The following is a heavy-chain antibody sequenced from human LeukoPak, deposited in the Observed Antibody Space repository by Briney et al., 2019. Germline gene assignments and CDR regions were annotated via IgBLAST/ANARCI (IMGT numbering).Heavy chain of an antibody. J-gene: IGHJ6*03. CDR3: ARTLVVPAATTSYYYYYYMDV. Sequence: SETLSLTCAVYGGSLSSSSYYWGWIRQPPGNGLEWIGSIYYSGSTYYNPSLKSRVTISVDTSKNQFPLKLSSVTAADTAVYYCARTLVVPAATTSYYYYYYMDVWGKGTTVTVSS. V-gene: IGHV4-39*01. CDR1: GGSLSSSSYY. CDR2: IYYSGST. D-gene: IGHD2-2*01.